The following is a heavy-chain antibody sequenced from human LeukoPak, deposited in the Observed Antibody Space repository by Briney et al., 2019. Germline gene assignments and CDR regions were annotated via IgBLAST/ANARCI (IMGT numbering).Heavy chain of an antibody. J-gene: IGHJ3*02. CDR1: GFTFSNYA. CDR3: ARVRAYAFDN. CDR2: ISGSGTST. V-gene: IGHV3-23*01. D-gene: IGHD3-10*01. Sequence: PGGSLRLSCEASGFTFSNYAINWVRQAPGKGLEWVSAISGSGTSTYYADSVKGRFTISTDNAKNSVYLQMNSLRDEDTAVYYCARVRAYAFDNWGQGTMVTVSS.